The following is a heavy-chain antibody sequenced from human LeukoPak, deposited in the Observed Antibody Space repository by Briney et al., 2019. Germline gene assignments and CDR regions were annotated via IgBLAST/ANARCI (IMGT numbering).Heavy chain of an antibody. CDR2: VWYDGSKE. V-gene: IGHV3-33*01. CDR1: GFTFTIYG. J-gene: IGHJ3*01. CDR3: VRDTYAFNL. Sequence: PGGSLRLSCAASGFTFTIYGIHWVRQAPGKGLEWVAVVWYDGSKEYYADSVKGRFTISRDGSKTTVYLQMNSLRAEDTALYYCVRDTYAFNLWGQGTMVTVSS.